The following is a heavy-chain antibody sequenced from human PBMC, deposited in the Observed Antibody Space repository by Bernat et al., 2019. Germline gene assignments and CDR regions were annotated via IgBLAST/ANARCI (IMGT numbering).Heavy chain of an antibody. J-gene: IGHJ5*02. CDR1: GFTFSSYA. CDR3: AKAGSTSCNTLSCRWFDP. CDR2: LSATGVST. D-gene: IGHD2-2*02. Sequence: EVQLVESGGGLVQPGGSLRLSCAASGFTFSSYAMSWVRQAPGKGLEWVSGLSATGVSTRYADSVKGRFTISRDNSRNTLFLQMNSLRAEDSALYYCAKAGSTSCNTLSCRWFDPWGQGTLVTVSS. V-gene: IGHV3-23*04.